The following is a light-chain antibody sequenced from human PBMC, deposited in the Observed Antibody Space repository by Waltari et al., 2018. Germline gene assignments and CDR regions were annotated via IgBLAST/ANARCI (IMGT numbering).Light chain of an antibody. V-gene: IGKV3-20*01. CDR2: GAS. J-gene: IGKJ1*01. Sequence: EIVLTQSPGTLSLSPGERATLSCRASQSVSWTLAWYQQKPGQAPKLLIYGASIRATVIPDRFTGSGSGTDFSLTISSLEPEEFAIYFCQHYVRLPATFGQGTKVEIK. CDR1: QSVSWT. CDR3: QHYVRLPAT.